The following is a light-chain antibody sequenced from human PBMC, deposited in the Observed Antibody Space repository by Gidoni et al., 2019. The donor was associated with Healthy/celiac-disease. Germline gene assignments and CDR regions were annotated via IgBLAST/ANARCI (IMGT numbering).Light chain of an antibody. J-gene: IGKJ2*02. CDR2: GAT. Sequence: DIQMTQSPSSLSASVGDRVTITCRASQDIGNGLGWFQQKPGKASKSLIYGATSLQGWVPSRFSGSGSGTEFTLTISSLQPADFATYYCLQHKIYPRTFGQGTKLEIK. CDR3: LQHKIYPRT. V-gene: IGKV1-17*01. CDR1: QDIGNG.